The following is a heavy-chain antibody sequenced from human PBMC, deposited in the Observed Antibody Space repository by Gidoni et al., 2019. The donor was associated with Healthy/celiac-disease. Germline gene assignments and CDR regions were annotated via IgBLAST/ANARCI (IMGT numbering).Heavy chain of an antibody. CDR3: ATAPGAPAAAGTPHWYFDL. CDR2: FDPEDGET. J-gene: IGHJ2*01. D-gene: IGHD6-13*01. Sequence: QFQLVQPEAEVPKPWASVTVPGKVSVYTLPSLFMHWVRQAPGKGLEWMGGFDPEDGETIYAQKFQGRVTMTEDTSTDTAYMELSSLRSEDTAVYYCATAPGAPAAAGTPHWYFDLWGRGTLVTVSS. CDR1: VYTLPSLF. V-gene: IGHV1-24*01.